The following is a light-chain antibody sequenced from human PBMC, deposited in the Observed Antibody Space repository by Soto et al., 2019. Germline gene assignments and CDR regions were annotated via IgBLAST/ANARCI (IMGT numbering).Light chain of an antibody. CDR2: GAS. CDR3: QVRSDWPPFKYT. J-gene: IGKJ2*01. V-gene: IGKV3D-20*02. CDR1: QSVSSSY. Sequence: EIALTQSPGTLSLSPGERATLSCRASQSVSSSYVAWYQQKPGQTPRLVIYGASTRATGTPDRFSGSGSGTDFTLTISRLEPEDFAIYFCQVRSDWPPFKYTFGQGTKLEVK.